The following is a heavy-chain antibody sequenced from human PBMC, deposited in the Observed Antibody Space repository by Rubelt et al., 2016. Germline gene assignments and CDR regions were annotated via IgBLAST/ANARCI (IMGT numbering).Heavy chain of an antibody. V-gene: IGHV4-59*04. Sequence: QVQLQESGPGLVKPSETLSLTCSVSGGSISSYYWSWIRQPPGKGLKWIGNIYYSGSTSYNPSLNSRVSISVDTSKNQFSLKLSSVTAADTAVYYCAREEGWQQPIGYWGQGALVTVSS. CDR2: IYYSGST. J-gene: IGHJ4*01. D-gene: IGHD6-13*01. CDR1: GGSISSYY. CDR3: AREEGWQQPIGY.